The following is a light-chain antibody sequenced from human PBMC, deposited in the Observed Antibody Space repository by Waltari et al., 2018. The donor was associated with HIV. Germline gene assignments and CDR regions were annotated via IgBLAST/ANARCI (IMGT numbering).Light chain of an antibody. Sequence: QSVLTQPPSVSGAPGPRVPLSCSGTNPNTRARCDVNWYQQLPGTAPKVHIYGDNNRPSGVPDRFSGSKSGTSASLAITGLQADDEADYYCQSYDSGLSTYVFGTGTKVTVL. CDR2: GDN. J-gene: IGLJ1*01. CDR3: QSYDSGLSTYV. CDR1: NPNTRARCD. V-gene: IGLV1-40*01.